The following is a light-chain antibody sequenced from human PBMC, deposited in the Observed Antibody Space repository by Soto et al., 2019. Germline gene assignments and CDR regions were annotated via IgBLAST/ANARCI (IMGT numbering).Light chain of an antibody. Sequence: DIQMTPSPSTLSASVVDRVTITCRASQSISSWLAWYQQKPGKAPKLLIYDASSLESGVPSRFSGSGSGTEFTLTISSLQPDDFATYYCQQYNSYWTFGQGTKVDIK. CDR1: QSISSW. V-gene: IGKV1-5*01. J-gene: IGKJ1*01. CDR3: QQYNSYWT. CDR2: DAS.